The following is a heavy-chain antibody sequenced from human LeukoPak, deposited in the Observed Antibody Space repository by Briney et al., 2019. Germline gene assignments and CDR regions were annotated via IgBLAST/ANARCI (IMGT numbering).Heavy chain of an antibody. CDR3: ARVWYGELGPSDY. V-gene: IGHV3-23*01. Sequence: PGGSLRLSCAASGFTFSSYAMGWVRQAPGKGLEWVSAISGSGGSTYYADSVKGRFTISRDNSKNTLYLQMNSLRAEDTAVYYCARVWYGELGPSDYWGQGTLVTVSS. D-gene: IGHD3-10*01. CDR2: ISGSGGST. CDR1: GFTFSSYA. J-gene: IGHJ4*02.